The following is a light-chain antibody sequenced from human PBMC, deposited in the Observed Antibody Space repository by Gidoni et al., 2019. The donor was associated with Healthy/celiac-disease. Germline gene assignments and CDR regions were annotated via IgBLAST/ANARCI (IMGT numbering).Light chain of an antibody. CDR1: QGISNY. V-gene: IGKV1-27*01. J-gene: IGKJ1*01. Sequence: DIQMTQSRSSLSASVGDRVTITCRASQGISNYLAWYQQKPGNVPKLLLYAASTLQSGVPSRFSGSGSGTDFTLTISSLQPEDVATYFWQKYNSAPWTFGQGTKVEIK. CDR3: QKYNSAPWT. CDR2: AAS.